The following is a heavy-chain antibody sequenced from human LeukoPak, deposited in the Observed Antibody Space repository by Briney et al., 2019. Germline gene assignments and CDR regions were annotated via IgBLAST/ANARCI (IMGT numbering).Heavy chain of an antibody. Sequence: SETLSLTCTVSGGSISSSSYYWGWIRQPPGKGLEWIGSIYYSGSTYYNPSLKSRVTISVDTSKNQFSLKLSSVTAADTAVCYCARLTRSPGFDYWGQGTLVTVSS. D-gene: IGHD3-10*01. CDR3: ARLTRSPGFDY. CDR1: GGSISSSSYY. CDR2: IYYSGST. J-gene: IGHJ4*02. V-gene: IGHV4-39*01.